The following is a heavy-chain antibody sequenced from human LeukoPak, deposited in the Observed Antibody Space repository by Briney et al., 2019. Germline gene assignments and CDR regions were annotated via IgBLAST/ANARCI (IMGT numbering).Heavy chain of an antibody. Sequence: PSETLSLTCTVSGGSISSYYWSCIRQPPGKGLEWIGYIYYSGSTNYNPSLKSRVTISVDTSKNQFSLKLSSVTAADTAVYYCARRGYSCGWYYFDYWGQGTLVTVSS. CDR2: IYYSGST. J-gene: IGHJ4*02. D-gene: IGHD6-19*01. V-gene: IGHV4-59*08. CDR1: GGSISSYY. CDR3: ARRGYSCGWYYFDY.